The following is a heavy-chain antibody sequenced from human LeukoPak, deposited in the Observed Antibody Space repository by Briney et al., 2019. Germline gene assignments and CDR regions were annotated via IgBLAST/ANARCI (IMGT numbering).Heavy chain of an antibody. CDR1: GGSIRSYY. V-gene: IGHV4-59*08. CDR2: IFYSGTA. J-gene: IGHJ4*02. Sequence: SETLSLTCTVSGGSIRSYYWSWIRQPPGKGLEWIGYIFYSGTANYNPSLKSRVTVSVDTSKNQFSLNLTSVTAADTAVYYCARLGSYFDYWGQGTLVTVSS. CDR3: ARLGSYFDY.